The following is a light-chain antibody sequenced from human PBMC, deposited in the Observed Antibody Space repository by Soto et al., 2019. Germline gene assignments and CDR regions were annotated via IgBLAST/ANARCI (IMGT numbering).Light chain of an antibody. Sequence: QSALTQPPSVSGSPGQSVTISCTGTSSDVGSYNRVSWYQQPTGTAPKLMIYEVSNRPSGVPDRFSGSKSGNTASLTISGLQAEGEADYYCTLYTSSSTSYVFGTGTKLTVL. J-gene: IGLJ1*01. CDR3: TLYTSSSTSYV. V-gene: IGLV2-18*01. CDR1: SSDVGSYNR. CDR2: EVS.